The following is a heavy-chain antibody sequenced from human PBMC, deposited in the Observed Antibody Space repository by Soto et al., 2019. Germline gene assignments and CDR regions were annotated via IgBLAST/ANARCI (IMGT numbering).Heavy chain of an antibody. V-gene: IGHV5-51*01. CDR3: ARGGRVQAAGYLSFDP. CDR1: GYSFTSYW. D-gene: IGHD5-18*01. J-gene: IGHJ5*02. CDR2: IYPGDSDT. Sequence: GESLKISCKGSGYSFTSYWIGWVRQMPGKGLEWMGIIYPGDSDTRYSPSFQGQVTISADKSISTAYLQWSSLKASDTAMYYCARGGRVQAAGYLSFDPWGQGTLVTVSS.